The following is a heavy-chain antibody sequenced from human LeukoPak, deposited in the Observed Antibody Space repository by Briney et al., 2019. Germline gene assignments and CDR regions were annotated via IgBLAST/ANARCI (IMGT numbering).Heavy chain of an antibody. CDR3: ARLSDGGSSWYGAFDI. CDR2: IYPGDSDT. D-gene: IGHD6-13*01. J-gene: IGHJ3*02. V-gene: IGHV5-51*01. Sequence: HGESLKISCKGSGYSFTSYWIGWVRQMPGKGLEWMGIIYPGDSDTRYSPSFQGQVTISADKSISTAYLQWSSLKASDPAMYYCARLSDGGSSWYGAFDIWGQGTMVTVSS. CDR1: GYSFTSYW.